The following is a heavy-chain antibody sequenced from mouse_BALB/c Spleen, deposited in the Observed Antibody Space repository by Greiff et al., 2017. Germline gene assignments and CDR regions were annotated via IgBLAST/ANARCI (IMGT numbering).Heavy chain of an antibody. CDR1: GFNFKDTY. CDR3: AHLFDY. V-gene: IGHV14-3*02. Sequence: EVQLQQSGAELVKPGASVKLSCTASGFNFKDTYMHWVKQRPEQGLEWIGGIDPANGNTKYAPKFQGKDTITADTSSNTAYLQLSSLTSEDTAVYYCAHLFDYWGQGTTLTVSS. J-gene: IGHJ2*01. CDR2: IDPANGNT.